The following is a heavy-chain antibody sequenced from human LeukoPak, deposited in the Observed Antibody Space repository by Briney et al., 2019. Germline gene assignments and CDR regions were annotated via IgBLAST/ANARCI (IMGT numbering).Heavy chain of an antibody. D-gene: IGHD6-19*01. CDR3: AKDGVAVGSMDV. V-gene: IGHV3-30*18. Sequence: VAVISYDGSNKYYADSVKGRFTISRDNSKNTLYLQMNSLRAEDTAVYYCAKDGVAVGSMDVWGQGTTVTVSS. CDR2: ISYDGSNK. J-gene: IGHJ6*02.